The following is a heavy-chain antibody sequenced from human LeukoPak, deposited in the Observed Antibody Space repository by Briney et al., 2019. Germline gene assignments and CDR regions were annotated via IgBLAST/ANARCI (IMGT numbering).Heavy chain of an antibody. J-gene: IGHJ4*02. Sequence: ETLSLTCAVYGGSFSGYYWSWIRQPPGKGLEWVANIKQDGSEKYYVDSVKGRFTISRDNSKNTLYLQLNSLRAEDTALYYCANTGNSRGAYWGQGTLVTVSS. CDR2: IKQDGSEK. CDR1: GGSFSGYY. D-gene: IGHD2/OR15-2a*01. V-gene: IGHV3-7*03. CDR3: ANTGNSRGAY.